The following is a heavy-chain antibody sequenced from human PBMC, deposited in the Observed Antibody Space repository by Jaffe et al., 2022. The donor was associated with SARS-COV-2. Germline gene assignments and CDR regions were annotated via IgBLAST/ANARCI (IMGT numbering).Heavy chain of an antibody. CDR2: IYYSGST. V-gene: IGHV4-39*01. CDR3: ASRDILTGRPFYN. D-gene: IGHD3-9*01. CDR1: GGSISSSSYY. J-gene: IGHJ4*02. Sequence: QLQLQESGPGLVKPSETLSLTCTVSGGSISSSSYYWGWIRQPPGKGLEWIGSIYYSGSTYYNPSLKSRVTISVDTSKNQFSLKLSSVTAADTAVYYCASRDILTGRPFYNWGQGTLVTVSS.